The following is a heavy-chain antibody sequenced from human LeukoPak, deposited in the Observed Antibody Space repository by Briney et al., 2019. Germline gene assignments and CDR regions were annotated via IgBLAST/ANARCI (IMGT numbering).Heavy chain of an antibody. CDR1: GFTVSRNY. CDR3: AKGNSSGYRYYYGMDV. J-gene: IGHJ6*02. Sequence: GGSLRLSCAASGFTVSRNYVSWVRQAPGKGLEWVSIIYSGGNTFYADSVKGRFTISRDNSKNTLYLQMNSLRAEDTAVYYCAKGNSSGYRYYYGMDVWGQGTTVTVSS. D-gene: IGHD3-22*01. CDR2: IYSGGNT. V-gene: IGHV3-53*01.